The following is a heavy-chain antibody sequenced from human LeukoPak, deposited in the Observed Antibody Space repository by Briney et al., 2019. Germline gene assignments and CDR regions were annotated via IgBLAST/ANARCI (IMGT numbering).Heavy chain of an antibody. CDR2: IYPGDSDT. CDR1: GYSFTSYW. CDR3: GRIPAAGSLKGAFDI. J-gene: IGHJ3*02. D-gene: IGHD6-25*01. Sequence: GESLKISCKGSGYSFTSYWIGWVRQMPGKGLEWMGIIYPGDSDTRYSPSFQGQVTISADKSISTAYLQWSSLKASDTAMYYCGRIPAAGSLKGAFDIWGQGTMVTVSS. V-gene: IGHV5-51*01.